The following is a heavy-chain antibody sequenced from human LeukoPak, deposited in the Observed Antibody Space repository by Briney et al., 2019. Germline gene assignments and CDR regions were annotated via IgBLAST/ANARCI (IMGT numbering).Heavy chain of an antibody. D-gene: IGHD6-19*01. CDR2: ISGGGGTT. CDR3: AKDLTSGWGRFDY. V-gene: IGHV3-23*01. Sequence: AGGFLRLSCAASGFTFTSYVVSWVRQAPGKGLEWVSSISGGGGTTYDADSVRGRFTISRDNSKNTLYLQMNSLRAEDTAVYYCAKDLTSGWGRFDYWGQGTLVTVSS. J-gene: IGHJ4*02. CDR1: GFTFTSYV.